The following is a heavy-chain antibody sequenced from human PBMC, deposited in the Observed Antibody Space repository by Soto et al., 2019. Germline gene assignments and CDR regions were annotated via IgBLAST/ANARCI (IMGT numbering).Heavy chain of an antibody. V-gene: IGHV4-31*03. CDR1: GGSISSGGYY. CDR2: IYYSKST. CDR3: ARDDLGIFGPKRGYYGMDV. J-gene: IGHJ6*02. Sequence: SETVSLTCTVSGGSISSGGYYWGWIRQHPGKGLEWIGYIYYSKSTYYNPSLKSRVTISLDTSKNQFSLKLTSVTAADTAVYYCARDDLGIFGPKRGYYGMDVWGQGTTVTVSS. D-gene: IGHD3-3*01.